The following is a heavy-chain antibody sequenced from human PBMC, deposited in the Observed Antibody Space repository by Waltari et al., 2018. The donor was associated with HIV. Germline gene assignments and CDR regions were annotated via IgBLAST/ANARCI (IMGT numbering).Heavy chain of an antibody. D-gene: IGHD2-8*01. V-gene: IGHV3-23*01. CDR1: GFNFRNLA. CDR2: LSGSGSTA. CDR3: ARSMRDLRPSAFDV. J-gene: IGHJ3*01. Sequence: EVQLLESGGGLVQPGGSLRLSCKASGFNFRNLAMSWVRQAPGKGAEWVSALSGSGSTASYADYVKGRLTISRDFSNNTLFLQMNNLRPEDTAVYFCARSMRDLRPSAFDVWGQGTMVAISS.